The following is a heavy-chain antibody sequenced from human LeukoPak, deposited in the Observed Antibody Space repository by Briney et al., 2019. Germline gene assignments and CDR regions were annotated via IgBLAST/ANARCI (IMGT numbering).Heavy chain of an antibody. J-gene: IGHJ5*01. D-gene: IGHD2-2*01. CDR3: ARGGASSKWLDS. V-gene: IGHV4-59*01. CDR2: VYYSGTT. Sequence: PSETLSLTCTVSGGSISNYYWSWIRQPPGKGLGWVGWVYYSGTTNYNPSLESRVTISVDMSKNQFSLKLSSVTAADTAVYYCARGGASSKWLDSWGQGTLVTVSS. CDR1: GGSISNYY.